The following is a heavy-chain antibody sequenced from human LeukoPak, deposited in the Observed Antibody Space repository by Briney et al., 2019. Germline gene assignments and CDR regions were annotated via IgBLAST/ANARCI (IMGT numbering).Heavy chain of an antibody. V-gene: IGHV3-23*01. CDR2: ISGSGSST. CDR1: GFTFSSYA. CDR3: AKVRTRYDSSGYVDY. Sequence: GGSLRLSCAASGFTFSSYAMSWVRQAPGKGLEWVSAISGSGSSTYYADSVKGRFTISRDNSKNTLYLQMNSLRAEDTAVYYCAKVRTRYDSSGYVDYWGQGTLVTVSS. D-gene: IGHD3-22*01. J-gene: IGHJ4*02.